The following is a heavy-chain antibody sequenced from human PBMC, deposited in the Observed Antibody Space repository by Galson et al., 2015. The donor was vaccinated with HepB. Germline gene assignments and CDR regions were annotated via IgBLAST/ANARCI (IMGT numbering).Heavy chain of an antibody. CDR3: ARGGWASGYTDAEGDY. D-gene: IGHD5-12*01. CDR1: GGSFSGYY. CDR2: INHSGST. J-gene: IGHJ4*02. V-gene: IGHV4-34*01. Sequence: ETLSLTCAVYGGSFSGYYWSWIRQAPGKGLEWIGEINHSGSTNYNPSLKSRVTISVDTSKNQFSLKLSSVTAADTAVYYCARGGWASGYTDAEGDYWGQGTLVTVSS.